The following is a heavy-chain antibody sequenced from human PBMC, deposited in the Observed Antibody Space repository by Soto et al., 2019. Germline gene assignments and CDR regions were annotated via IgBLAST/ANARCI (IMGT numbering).Heavy chain of an antibody. CDR2: FSATSENT. D-gene: IGHD6-19*01. CDR3: AKARDQQWVRLPFDY. Sequence: EVQLLESGAGLVQPGGSLRLSCVGSGFFFSSYTMPWVRQAPGKGLEWVSSFSATSENTYYADSVRGRFTISRDNSKNTLFLQMNSLTAEDTAMYYCAKARDQQWVRLPFDYWGQGILVIVSS. V-gene: IGHV3-23*01. CDR1: GFFFSSYT. J-gene: IGHJ4*02.